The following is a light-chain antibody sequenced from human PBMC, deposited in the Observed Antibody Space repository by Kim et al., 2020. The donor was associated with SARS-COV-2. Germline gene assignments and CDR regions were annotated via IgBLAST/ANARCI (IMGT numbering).Light chain of an antibody. V-gene: IGKV3-15*01. CDR2: GAS. J-gene: IGKJ4*01. CDR3: KQYSDGPGT. Sequence: IVLTQSPATLSVSPGERATLSCRASQSLSSNLAWYQQKRGQAPRLLIYGASTRAAGLPDRFSGSGSGTEFTPTISSPQSEVFAVYYCKQYSDGPGTFGERTKVEI. CDR1: QSLSSN.